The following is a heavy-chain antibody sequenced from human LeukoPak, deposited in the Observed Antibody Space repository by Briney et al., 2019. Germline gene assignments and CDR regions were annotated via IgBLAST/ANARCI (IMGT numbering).Heavy chain of an antibody. Sequence: GGSLRLSCAASGFTFSNAWMSWVRQAPGKGLEWVGRIKSKTDGGTTDYAAPVKGRFTISRDDSKNTLYLQMNSLKTEDTAVYYCTTDPLMTTVTREALYYYYYYMDVWGKGTTVTVSS. CDR2: IKSKTDGGTT. CDR1: GFTFSNAW. D-gene: IGHD4-17*01. V-gene: IGHV3-15*01. CDR3: TTDPLMTTVTREALYYYYYYMDV. J-gene: IGHJ6*03.